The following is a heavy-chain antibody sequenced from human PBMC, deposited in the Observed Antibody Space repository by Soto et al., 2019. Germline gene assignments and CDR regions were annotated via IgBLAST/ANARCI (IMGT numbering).Heavy chain of an antibody. CDR3: ARGSRLLWFGELLYKDYGMDV. J-gene: IGHJ6*02. CDR1: GGSISSGDYY. D-gene: IGHD3-10*01. CDR2: INHSGST. Sequence: QVQLQESGPGLVKPSQTLSLTCTVSGGSISSGDYYWSWIRQPPGKGLEWIGEINHSGSTNYNPSLKSRVTISVDTSKNQFSLKLSSVTAADTAVYYCARGSRLLWFGELLYKDYGMDVWGQGTTVTVSS. V-gene: IGHV4-30-4*01.